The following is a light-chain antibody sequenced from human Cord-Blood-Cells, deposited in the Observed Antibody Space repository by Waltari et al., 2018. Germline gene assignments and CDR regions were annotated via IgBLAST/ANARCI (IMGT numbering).Light chain of an antibody. Sequence: QSALTQPRSVSGSPGQSVTISCTGTSSDVGGYNYVSWYQKHPGKAPKLMIYDVSKRPSGVPDRFSGSKSGNTASLTISGLQAEDAADYYCCSYAGSYTFEVFGGGTKLTVL. J-gene: IGLJ3*02. CDR2: DVS. CDR3: CSYAGSYTFEV. CDR1: SSDVGGYNY. V-gene: IGLV2-11*01.